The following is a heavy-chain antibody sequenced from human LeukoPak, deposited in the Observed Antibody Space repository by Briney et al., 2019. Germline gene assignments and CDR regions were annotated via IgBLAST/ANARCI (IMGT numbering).Heavy chain of an antibody. Sequence: GGSLRLSCAASGFTVSSNYMSWVRQAPGKGLEWVSVIYSGGSTYYADSVKGRFTISRDNSKNTLYLQMNSLRAEDTAVYYCARDPGSSGWGAFDIWGQGTMVTVSS. CDR2: IYSGGST. J-gene: IGHJ3*02. D-gene: IGHD6-19*01. CDR1: GFTVSSNY. CDR3: ARDPGSSGWGAFDI. V-gene: IGHV3-53*01.